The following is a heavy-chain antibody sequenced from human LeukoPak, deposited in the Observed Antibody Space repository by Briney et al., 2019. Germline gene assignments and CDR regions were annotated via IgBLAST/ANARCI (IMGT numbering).Heavy chain of an antibody. J-gene: IGHJ4*02. CDR2: ISYDGSNK. V-gene: IGHV3-30-3*01. CDR1: GFTFSSYA. Sequence: GGSLRLSCAASGFTFSSYAMHWVRQAPGKGLEWVAVISYDGSNKYYADSVKGRFTISRDNSKNTLYLQMNSLRAEDTAAYYCAREGIAAAGTVFDYWGQGTLVTVSS. CDR3: AREGIAAAGTVFDY. D-gene: IGHD6-13*01.